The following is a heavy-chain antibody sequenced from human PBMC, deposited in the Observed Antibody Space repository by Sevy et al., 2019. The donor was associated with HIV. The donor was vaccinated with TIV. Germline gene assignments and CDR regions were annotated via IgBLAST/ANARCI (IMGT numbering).Heavy chain of an antibody. CDR1: GGTFSSYA. V-gene: IGHV1-69*13. Sequence: ASVKVSCKASGGTFSSYAISWVRQAPGQGLEWMGGIIPIFGTANYAQKFQGRVTITADESTSTAYMELSSLRSEDTAVYYCARGGRIAVAGKGGFDYWGQRTLVTVSS. CDR2: IIPIFGTA. CDR3: ARGGRIAVAGKGGFDY. J-gene: IGHJ4*02. D-gene: IGHD6-19*01.